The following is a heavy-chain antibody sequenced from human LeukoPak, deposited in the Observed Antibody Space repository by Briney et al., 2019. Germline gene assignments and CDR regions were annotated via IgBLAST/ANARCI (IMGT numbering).Heavy chain of an antibody. Sequence: SETLSLTCTVSLDSTTSNFWNCGRHPPAQALASFAPIHRSGSPNYNPSLQSRVTISIDRSRNQIVLELSSVTAADTAVYYCARVVGDPYYYYYGMDVWGQGTTVTVSS. CDR2: IHRSGSP. CDR1: LDSTTSNF. CDR3: ARVVGDPYYYYYGMDV. J-gene: IGHJ6*02. V-gene: IGHV4-59*12. D-gene: IGHD3-16*01.